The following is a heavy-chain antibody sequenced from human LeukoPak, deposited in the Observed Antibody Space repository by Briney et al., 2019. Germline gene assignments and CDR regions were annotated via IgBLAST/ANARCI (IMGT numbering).Heavy chain of an antibody. J-gene: IGHJ4*02. CDR3: ARGDYYGSGSSGGDY. D-gene: IGHD3-10*01. V-gene: IGHV3-20*04. CDR1: GFTFDDYG. Sequence: PGWSLRLSCAASGFTFDDYGMNWVRQAPGKVLEWVSGINWSGGSTGYADSVKGRFTISRDNAKNSLYLQMNSLRAEDTALYYCARGDYYGSGSSGGDYWGQGTLVTVSP. CDR2: INWSGGST.